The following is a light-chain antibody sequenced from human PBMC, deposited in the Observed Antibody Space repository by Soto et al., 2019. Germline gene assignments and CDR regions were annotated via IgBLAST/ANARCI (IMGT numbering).Light chain of an antibody. Sequence: QSALTQPASVSGSPGQSITISCTGTSSDVGSYNLVSWYQLHPGKAPKLMIYEGSKRPSGVSNRFSGSKSCNTASLTVSGLQDEDEADYYCCSYAGSSTLVFGGGTKLTVL. V-gene: IGLV2-23*01. CDR2: EGS. J-gene: IGLJ3*02. CDR1: SSDVGSYNL. CDR3: CSYAGSSTLV.